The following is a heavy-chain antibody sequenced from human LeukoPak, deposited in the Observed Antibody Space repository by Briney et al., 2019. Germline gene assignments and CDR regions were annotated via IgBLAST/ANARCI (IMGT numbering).Heavy chain of an antibody. CDR1: GFTFSSYG. V-gene: IGHV3-30*02. Sequence: GGSLRLSCAASGFTFSSYGMHWVRQAPGKGLEWVAFVRYDGSNKYYADSVKGRFTISRDNSKNTLYLQMNSLRAEDTAVYYCASPGSGSYYFDYWGQGTLVTVSS. CDR2: VRYDGSNK. CDR3: ASPGSGSYYFDY. J-gene: IGHJ4*02. D-gene: IGHD3-10*01.